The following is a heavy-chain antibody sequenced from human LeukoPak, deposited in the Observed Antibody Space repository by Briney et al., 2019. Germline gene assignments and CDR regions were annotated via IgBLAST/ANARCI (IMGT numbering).Heavy chain of an antibody. J-gene: IGHJ5*02. CDR2: IMPLFGAA. Sequence: SVKVSCKTSGGTFNNSAISWVRQAPGQGLEWLGGIMPLFGAAGYAQKFQGRVTITKDESTRTVYLELTSLTSDDTAVYYCARDVHGDYGSGWFDPWGQGTLVSVSS. CDR1: GGTFNNSA. CDR3: ARDVHGDYGSGWFDP. V-gene: IGHV1-69*05. D-gene: IGHD4-17*01.